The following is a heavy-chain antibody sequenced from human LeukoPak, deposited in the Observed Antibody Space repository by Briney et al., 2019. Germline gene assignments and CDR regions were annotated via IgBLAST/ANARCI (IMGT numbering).Heavy chain of an antibody. CDR3: AREQVYCSGGSCYWVDYYYYYGMDV. V-gene: IGHV1-18*01. D-gene: IGHD2-15*01. CDR1: GYTFTSYG. J-gene: IGHJ6*02. Sequence: ASVKVSCKASGYTFTSYGISWVRQAPGQGLEWMGWISAYNGNTNYAQKLQGRVTMTTDTSTSTDYMELRSMRSDDTAVYYCAREQVYCSGGSCYWVDYYYYYGMDVWGQGTTVTVSS. CDR2: ISAYNGNT.